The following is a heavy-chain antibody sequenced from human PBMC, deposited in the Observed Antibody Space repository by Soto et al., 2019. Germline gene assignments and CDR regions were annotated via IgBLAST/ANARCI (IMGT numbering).Heavy chain of an antibody. J-gene: IGHJ5*02. D-gene: IGHD2-21*02. V-gene: IGHV3-7*01. CDR3: VRDKRAVETPYRWFDP. CDR1: GFTFTNYW. CDR2: IKQDGSEK. Sequence: GGSLRLSCACAGFTFTNYWMSWMRRAPGKGLEWVANIKQDGSEKNYLGSVNGRFSISRDNAKNSLFLQMDSLRVEDTAVYYCVRDKRAVETPYRWFDPWGQGT.